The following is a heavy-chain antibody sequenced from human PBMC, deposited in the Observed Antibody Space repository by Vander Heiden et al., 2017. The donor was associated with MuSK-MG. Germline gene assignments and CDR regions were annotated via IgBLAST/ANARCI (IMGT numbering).Heavy chain of an antibody. D-gene: IGHD3-10*01. J-gene: IGHJ4*02. CDR1: GYTFTSYY. Sequence: QVQLVQSGAAVTKPGASVKVSCKASGYTFTSYYRHWVRQAPGQGLEWMGIINPSGGSTSYAQKFQGRVTMTRDTSTSTVYMELSSLRSEDTAVYYCARVTVSRFAFDYWGQGTLVTVSS. V-gene: IGHV1-46*03. CDR3: ARVTVSRFAFDY. CDR2: INPSGGST.